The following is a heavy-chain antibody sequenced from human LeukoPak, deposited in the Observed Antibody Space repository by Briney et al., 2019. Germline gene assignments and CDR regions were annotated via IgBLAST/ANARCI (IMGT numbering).Heavy chain of an antibody. D-gene: IGHD6-13*01. CDR1: GGSFSGYY. V-gene: IGHV4-34*01. CDR3: ARDRYSSSWYGGYNWFDP. Sequence: SETLSLTCAVYGGSFSGYYWSWIRQPPGKGLEWIGEINHRGSTNYNPSLKSRVTMSVDTSKNQFSLKLSSVTAADTAVYYCARDRYSSSWYGGYNWFDPWGQGTLVTVSS. CDR2: INHRGST. J-gene: IGHJ5*02.